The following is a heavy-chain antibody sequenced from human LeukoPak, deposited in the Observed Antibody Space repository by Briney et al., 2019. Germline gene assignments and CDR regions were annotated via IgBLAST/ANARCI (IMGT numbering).Heavy chain of an antibody. CDR3: ARGSPPDY. Sequence: GGSLRLSCAASGFTFSSYGMHWVRQAPGKGLEWVAVIWYDGRNKFYADSLKGRFTISRDNSKNTLYLQMNSLRAEDTAVYYCARGSPPDYWGQGTLVTVSS. CDR2: IWYDGRNK. CDR1: GFTFSSYG. V-gene: IGHV3-33*01. J-gene: IGHJ4*02.